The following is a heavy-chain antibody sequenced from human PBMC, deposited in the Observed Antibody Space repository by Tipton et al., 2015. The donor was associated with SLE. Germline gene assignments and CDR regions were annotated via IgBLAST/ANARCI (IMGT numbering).Heavy chain of an antibody. V-gene: IGHV4-59*01. CDR3: ARGQWDLLNSFDI. J-gene: IGHJ4*01. CDR2: VYYTGST. CDR1: GDSGDSISSYY. Sequence: TLSLTCTVSGDSGDSISSYYWSWIRQSPEKGLEWIGYVYYTGSTNYNPSLKSRVTMAIDTSKNQFSLKLSSVTAADTAVYYCARGQWDLLNSFDIWGQGTLVTVSS. D-gene: IGHD3-10*01.